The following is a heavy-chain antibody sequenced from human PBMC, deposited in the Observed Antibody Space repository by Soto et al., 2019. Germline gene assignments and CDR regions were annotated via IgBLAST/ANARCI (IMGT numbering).Heavy chain of an antibody. CDR2: ISYDGSNK. CDR1: GFTFSSYG. CDR3: AKDLEDIVLVPAPNWFDP. Sequence: GGSLRLSCAASGFTFSSYGMHWVRQAPGKGLEWVAVISYDGSNKYYADSVKGRFTISRDNSKNTLYLQMNSLRAEDTAVYYCAKDLEDIVLVPAPNWFDPWGQGTLVTVSS. J-gene: IGHJ5*02. V-gene: IGHV3-30*18. D-gene: IGHD2-2*01.